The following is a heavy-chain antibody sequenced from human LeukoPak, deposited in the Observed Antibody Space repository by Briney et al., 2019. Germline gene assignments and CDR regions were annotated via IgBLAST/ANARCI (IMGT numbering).Heavy chain of an antibody. Sequence: PSETLSLTCAVSGYSISSGYYWGWIRQPPGKGLEWIGSIYHSGSTYYNPSLKSRVTISVDTSKNQFSLKLSSVTAADTAVYYCARLGGCYINAFDIWGQGTMVTVSS. CDR1: GYSISSGYY. J-gene: IGHJ3*02. D-gene: IGHD1-26*01. CDR3: ARLGGCYINAFDI. V-gene: IGHV4-38-2*01. CDR2: IYHSGST.